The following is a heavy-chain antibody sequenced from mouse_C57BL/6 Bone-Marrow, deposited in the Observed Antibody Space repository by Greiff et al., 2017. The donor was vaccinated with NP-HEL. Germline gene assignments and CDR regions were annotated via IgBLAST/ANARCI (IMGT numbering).Heavy chain of an antibody. CDR3: AKQTTGAEGGAMDY. D-gene: IGHD4-1*02. Sequence: VQRVESGPGLVAPSQSLSITCTVSGFSLTSYGVDWVRQPPGKGLEWLGVIWGGGSTNYNSALMSSLSISKDNSKSQVFLKMNSLQTDDTAMYYCAKQTTGAEGGAMDYWGQGTSVTVSS. CDR2: IWGGGST. J-gene: IGHJ4*01. CDR1: GFSLTSYG. V-gene: IGHV2-9*01.